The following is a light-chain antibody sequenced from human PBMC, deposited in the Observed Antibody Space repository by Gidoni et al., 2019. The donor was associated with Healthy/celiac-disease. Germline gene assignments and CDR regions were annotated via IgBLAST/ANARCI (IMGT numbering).Light chain of an antibody. J-gene: IGKJ1*01. CDR3: QQYGSSPGT. Sequence: EIVLTQSPGTLSLSPGERATLSCRASQSVSSSYLAWSQQKPGQAPGLLIYGASSRATGIPDRFSGSGSGTDFTLTISRREPEDCAVYYCQQYGSSPGTFGQGTKVEIK. CDR2: GAS. CDR1: QSVSSSY. V-gene: IGKV3-20*01.